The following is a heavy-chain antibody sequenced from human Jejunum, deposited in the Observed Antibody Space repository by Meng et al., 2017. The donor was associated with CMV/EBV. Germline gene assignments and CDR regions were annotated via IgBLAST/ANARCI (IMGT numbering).Heavy chain of an antibody. V-gene: IGHV3-33*01. D-gene: IGHD3-22*01. Sequence: SGFTFSSYGIHWVRQFPGKGLEWVAVLWYDGSRKYFADSVQGRFSISRDDSKNTVYLQMNSLRAEDTAVYYCARDNDGSSHYSQFDYWGQGTLVTVSS. J-gene: IGHJ4*02. CDR3: ARDNDGSSHYSQFDY. CDR2: LWYDGSRK. CDR1: GFTFSSYG.